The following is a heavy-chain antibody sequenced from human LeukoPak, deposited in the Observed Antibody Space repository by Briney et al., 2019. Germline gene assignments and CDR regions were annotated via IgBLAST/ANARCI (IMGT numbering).Heavy chain of an antibody. CDR2: MNPNSGNT. J-gene: IGHJ6*03. V-gene: IGHV1-8*01. Sequence: ASVKVSCKASGYTFTSYDINWVRQATGQGLEWMGWMNPNSGNTGYAQKFQGRVTMTRNTSISTAYMELSSLRSEDTAVYYCARGYCSSSSCYLYYYYMDVWGKGTTVIVSS. CDR1: GYTFTSYD. D-gene: IGHD2-2*01. CDR3: ARGYCSSSSCYLYYYYMDV.